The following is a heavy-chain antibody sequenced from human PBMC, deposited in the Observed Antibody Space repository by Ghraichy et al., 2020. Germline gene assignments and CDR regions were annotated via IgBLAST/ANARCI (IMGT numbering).Heavy chain of an antibody. CDR2: INPNSGGT. V-gene: IGHV1-2*04. Sequence: ASVKVSCKASGYTFTGYYMHWVRQAPGQGLEWMGWINPNSGGTNYAQKFQGWVTMTRDTSISTAYMELSRLRSDDTAVYYCAREPVVVVADRAEGMDVWGQGTTVTVSS. D-gene: IGHD2-15*01. CDR1: GYTFTGYY. J-gene: IGHJ6*02. CDR3: AREPVVVVADRAEGMDV.